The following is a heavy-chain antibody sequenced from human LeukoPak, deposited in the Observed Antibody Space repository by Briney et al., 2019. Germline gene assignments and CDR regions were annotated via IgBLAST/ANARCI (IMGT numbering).Heavy chain of an antibody. V-gene: IGHV1-69*01. CDR2: IIPIFGTA. CDR3: ARARTETGIAVAGTFNWFDP. Sequence: GASVKVSCKASGGTFSSYAISWVRQAPGQGLEWMGGIIPIFGTANYAQKFQGRVTITADESTSTAYMELSSLRSEDTAVYYCARARTETGIAVAGTFNWFDPWGQGTLVTVSS. CDR1: GGTFSSYA. D-gene: IGHD6-19*01. J-gene: IGHJ5*02.